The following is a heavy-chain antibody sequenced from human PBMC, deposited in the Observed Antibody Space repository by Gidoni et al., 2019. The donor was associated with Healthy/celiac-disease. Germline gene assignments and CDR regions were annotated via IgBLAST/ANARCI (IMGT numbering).Heavy chain of an antibody. Sequence: QVQLVESGGGVVQPGRSLRLSCAASGFTFSSYGMHWVRQAPGKGLGWVAVIWYDGSNKYYADSVKGRFTISRDNSKNTLYLQMNSLRAEDTAVYYCARRAGATVTTPYYYYMDVWGKGTTVTVSS. CDR3: ARRAGATVTTPYYYYMDV. CDR2: IWYDGSNK. D-gene: IGHD4-4*01. V-gene: IGHV3-33*01. CDR1: GFTFSSYG. J-gene: IGHJ6*03.